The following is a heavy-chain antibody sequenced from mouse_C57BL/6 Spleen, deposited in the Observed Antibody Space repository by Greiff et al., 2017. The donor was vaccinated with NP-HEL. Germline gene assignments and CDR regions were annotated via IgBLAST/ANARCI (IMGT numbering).Heavy chain of an antibody. V-gene: IGHV14-4*01. CDR3: TLYGSSSRYFDV. CDR2: IDPENGDT. D-gene: IGHD1-1*01. Sequence: VQLKESGAELVRPGASVKLSCTASGFNIKDDFMHWVKQRPEQGLEWIGWIDPENGDTEYASKFQGKATIIADPSSNTAYLQLSSLTSEDTSVYYCTLYGSSSRYFDVWGTGTTVTVSS. J-gene: IGHJ1*03. CDR1: GFNIKDDF.